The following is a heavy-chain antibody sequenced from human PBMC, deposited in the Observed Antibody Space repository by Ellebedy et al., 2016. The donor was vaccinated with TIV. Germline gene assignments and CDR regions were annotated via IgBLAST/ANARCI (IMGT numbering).Heavy chain of an antibody. Sequence: MPSETLSLTCTVSGDSITGHYWSWFRQPPGKGLEWIGHIYYTGSANTRFNPSLKSRVTMSVDTSKNQFSLKLSSVTAADTAVYYCARDDSSGYFYLWGQGTLVTVSS. D-gene: IGHD3-22*01. J-gene: IGHJ4*02. CDR1: GDSITGHY. CDR3: ARDDSSGYFYL. CDR2: IYYTGSANT. V-gene: IGHV4-59*11.